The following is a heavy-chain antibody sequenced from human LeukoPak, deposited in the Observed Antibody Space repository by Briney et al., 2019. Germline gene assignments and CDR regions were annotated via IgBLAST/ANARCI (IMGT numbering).Heavy chain of an antibody. CDR2: ISGSGGST. V-gene: IGHV3-23*01. CDR1: GFPFSNYA. D-gene: IGHD2-2*02. CDR3: AKDGCSSTSCYNDY. J-gene: IGHJ4*02. Sequence: GGSLRLSCAASGFPFSNYAMSWVRQAPGKGLEWVSAISGSGGSTYYADSVKGRFTISRDNSKNTLYLQMNSLRAEDTAVYYCAKDGCSSTSCYNDYWGQGTLVTVSS.